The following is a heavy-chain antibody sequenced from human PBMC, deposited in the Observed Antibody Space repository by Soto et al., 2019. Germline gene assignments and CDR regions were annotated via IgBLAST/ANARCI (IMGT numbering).Heavy chain of an antibody. Sequence: GGSLRLSCAASGFTFSSYAMSWVRQAPGKGLEWVSAISGSGGSTYYADSVKGRFTISRDNSKNTLYLQMNSLRAEDTAVYYCAKDVGRVEMATNFAFDIWGQGTMVTVSS. CDR3: AKDVGRVEMATNFAFDI. D-gene: IGHD5-12*01. J-gene: IGHJ3*02. CDR2: ISGSGGST. CDR1: GFTFSSYA. V-gene: IGHV3-23*01.